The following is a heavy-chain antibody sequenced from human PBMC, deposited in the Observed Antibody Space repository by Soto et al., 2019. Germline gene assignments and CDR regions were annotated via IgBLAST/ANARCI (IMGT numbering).Heavy chain of an antibody. Sequence: SVTVSCTASGGTFSSYAISWVRQAPGQGLEWMGGIIPIFGTANYAQKFQGRVTITADKSTSTAYMELSSLRSEDTAVYYCAASYSGYDRIAFDIWGQGTMVTGSS. CDR1: GGTFSSYA. CDR3: AASYSGYDRIAFDI. V-gene: IGHV1-69*06. D-gene: IGHD5-12*01. J-gene: IGHJ3*02. CDR2: IIPIFGTA.